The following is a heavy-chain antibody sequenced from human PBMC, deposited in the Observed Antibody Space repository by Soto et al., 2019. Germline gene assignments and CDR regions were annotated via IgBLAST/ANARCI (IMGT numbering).Heavy chain of an antibody. Sequence: SETLSLTCTVSGGSISSGGYYWSWIRQHPGKGLEWIGYIYYTGNTYYNPSLRSRVTISEYTSKNQFSLKLSSVTAADTAVYYCARVQWLVNEDDYWGQGTLVTVSS. CDR2: IYYTGNT. V-gene: IGHV4-31*03. J-gene: IGHJ4*02. CDR1: GGSISSGGYY. CDR3: ARVQWLVNEDDY. D-gene: IGHD6-19*01.